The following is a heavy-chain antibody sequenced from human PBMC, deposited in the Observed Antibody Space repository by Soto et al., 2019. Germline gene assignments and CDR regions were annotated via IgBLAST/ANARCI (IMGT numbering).Heavy chain of an antibody. CDR3: ARDLGVVVPAATYYYYGMDV. V-gene: IGHV1-2*04. D-gene: IGHD2-2*01. Sequence: QVQLVQSGAEVKKPGASVKVSCKASGYTFTSYYMHWVRQAPGQGLEWMGIINPNSGGTNYAQKFQVWVTMTRYTSISTAYMELSRLRSDDTAVYYCARDLGVVVPAATYYYYGMDVWGQGTTVTVSS. CDR2: INPNSGGT. CDR1: GYTFTSYY. J-gene: IGHJ6*02.